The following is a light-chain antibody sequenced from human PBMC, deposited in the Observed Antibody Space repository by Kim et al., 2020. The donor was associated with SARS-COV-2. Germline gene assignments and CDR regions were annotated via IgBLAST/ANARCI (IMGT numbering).Light chain of an antibody. V-gene: IGLV3-21*04. CDR2: YDS. CDR3: QVWDCSSDHWV. Sequence: APGKAAKLTCGGNNIGSKSVHWYQQKPGQAPVLVIYYDSDRPSGIPERFSGSNSGNTATLTISRVEAGDEADYYCQVWDCSSDHWVFGGGTQLTVL. J-gene: IGLJ3*02. CDR1: NIGSKS.